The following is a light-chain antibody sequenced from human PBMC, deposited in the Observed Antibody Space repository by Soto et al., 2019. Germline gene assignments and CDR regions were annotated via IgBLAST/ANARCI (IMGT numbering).Light chain of an antibody. J-gene: IGLJ3*02. CDR1: SSDIGAYKY. V-gene: IGLV2-14*01. CDR2: EVN. Sequence: QSVLTQPASVSGSPGQPITISCSGTSSDIGAYKYVSWYQQHPGKVPKLMIYEVNNRPSGVSDRFSGSKSGNTASLTISGLQAEDEAYYYCSSYTGSNTWMFGGGTKLTVL. CDR3: SSYTGSNTWM.